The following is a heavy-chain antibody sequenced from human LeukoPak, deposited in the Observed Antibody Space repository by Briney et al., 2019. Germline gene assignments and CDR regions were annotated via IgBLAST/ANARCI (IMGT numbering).Heavy chain of an antibody. D-gene: IGHD5-12*01. J-gene: IGHJ4*02. CDR3: ARWGHSDYDSFPTKFDY. V-gene: IGHV3-48*03. Sequence: GGSLRLSCAASGFTFSPFQMTLVRQAPGRGLEWVAFIGGTDTAIFYAASVKGRFTISRDNAKNSLFLQMNSLIAEDTAVYYCARWGHSDYDSFPTKFDYWGQGTLVVVSS. CDR2: IGGTDTAI. CDR1: GFTFSPFQ.